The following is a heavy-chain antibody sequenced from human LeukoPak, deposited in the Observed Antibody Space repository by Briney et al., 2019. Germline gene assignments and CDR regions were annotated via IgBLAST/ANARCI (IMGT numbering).Heavy chain of an antibody. CDR1: GGSISSCY. Sequence: SETLSLTCTVSGGSISSCYWSWIRQPAGKGLEWIGRIYTSGSTNYNPSLKGRVTMSVDTSKNQFSLKLSSVTDADTAVYYCASSHGDYWYFDLWGRGTLVTVSS. V-gene: IGHV4-4*07. CDR3: ASSHGDYWYFDL. J-gene: IGHJ2*01. D-gene: IGHD4-17*01. CDR2: IYTSGST.